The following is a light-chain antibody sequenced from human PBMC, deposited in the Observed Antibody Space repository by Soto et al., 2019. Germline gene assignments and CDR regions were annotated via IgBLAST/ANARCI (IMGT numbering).Light chain of an antibody. CDR3: QEYKNRPPMNT. V-gene: IGKV3-15*01. Sequence: EIVMTQSPATLSASPGERATLSCTASQSVSSNLAWYQQKPGQARRLLIYGASTRATGIPARFSGSGSGTDFTLTISSLQSEDFAVYYCQEYKNRPPMNTFRQGAKLEIK. CDR1: QSVSSN. CDR2: GAS. J-gene: IGKJ2*01.